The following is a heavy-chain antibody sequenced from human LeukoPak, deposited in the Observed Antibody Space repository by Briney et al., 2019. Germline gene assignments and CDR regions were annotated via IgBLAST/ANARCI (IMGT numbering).Heavy chain of an antibody. D-gene: IGHD6-19*01. J-gene: IGHJ4*02. Sequence: SQTLSLTCAISGDSVSSNSAAWNWIRQSPSRGLEWLGRTYYRSKWYNDYAVSVKSRITINPDTSKNQFSLQLNSVTPEDTAVYYCASEYSSGWSLLYHFDYWGQGTLVTVSS. CDR2: TYYRSKWYN. CDR3: ASEYSSGWSLLYHFDY. V-gene: IGHV6-1*01. CDR1: GDSVSSNSAA.